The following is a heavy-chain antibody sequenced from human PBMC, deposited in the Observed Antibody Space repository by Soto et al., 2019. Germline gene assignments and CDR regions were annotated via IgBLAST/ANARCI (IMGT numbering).Heavy chain of an antibody. V-gene: IGHV3-48*02. CDR1: VFTFSSCG. J-gene: IGHJ4*02. D-gene: IGHD2-8*01. CDR3: AKYCSSDVCFDY. CDR2: ISGSGDTK. Sequence: WWSLRLSCSSSVFTFSSCGMNWFRQAPGKGLEWVSFISGSGDTKYYADSVKGRFTISRDNAKNSLYLQMSSLRDEDTAVYYCAKYCSSDVCFDYWGQGTLVTVSS.